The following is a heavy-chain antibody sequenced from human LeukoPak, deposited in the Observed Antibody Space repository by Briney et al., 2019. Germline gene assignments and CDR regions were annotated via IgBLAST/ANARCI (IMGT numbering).Heavy chain of an antibody. CDR2: IYYTRRIT. Sequence: GGPLRLPCAASGFNYSSYTMNGLPQAPGRAVVWLSYIYYTRRITYYADFVKGGVTVSKNNEKHSLYLQMNRLRAEETAVYYCAKNGEPHYYMDVLGKGTTVTVSS. CDR3: AKNGEPHYYMDV. D-gene: IGHD1-14*01. J-gene: IGHJ6*03. V-gene: IGHV3-48*04. CDR1: GFNYSSYT.